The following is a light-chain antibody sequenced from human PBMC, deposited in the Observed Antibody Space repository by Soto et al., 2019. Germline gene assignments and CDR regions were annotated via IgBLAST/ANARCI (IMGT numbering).Light chain of an antibody. CDR2: GNS. V-gene: IGLV1-40*01. J-gene: IGLJ2*01. CDR3: QSYDSSLSGLGVV. CDR1: SSNIGAGYD. Sequence: QSVLTQPPSVSGAPGQRVTISCTGSSSNIGAGYDVHWYQQLPGTAPKLLIYGNSNRPSGVPDRFSGSKSGTSASLAITGLQAEDEADYSCQSYDSSLSGLGVVFGGGTKLTVL.